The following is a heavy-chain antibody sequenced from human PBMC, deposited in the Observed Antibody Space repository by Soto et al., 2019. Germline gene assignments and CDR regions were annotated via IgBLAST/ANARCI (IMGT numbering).Heavy chain of an antibody. V-gene: IGHV4-31*03. CDR3: ARGYCSDGSCYWFDP. J-gene: IGHJ5*02. CDR1: GDSISSGDYF. Sequence: PSETLSLTCTVSGDSISSGDYFWNWIRQHPGKGLEWIGYIHYSGSTHYNPSLKSRVTISVDTSKNQFSLKLNSVTAADTAVYYCARGYCSDGSCYWFDPWGQGTLVTVSS. D-gene: IGHD2-15*01. CDR2: IHYSGST.